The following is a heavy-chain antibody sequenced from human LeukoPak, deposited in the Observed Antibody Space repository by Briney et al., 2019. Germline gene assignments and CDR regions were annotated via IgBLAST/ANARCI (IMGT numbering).Heavy chain of an antibody. CDR3: ARSGYFDWLLSFDY. CDR2: IYYSGST. CDR1: GGSISSYY. J-gene: IGHJ4*02. V-gene: IGHV4-59*08. Sequence: PSETLSLTCTVSGGSISSYYWSWIRQPPGKGLEWIGYIYYSGSTNYNPSLKGRVTISVDTSKNQFSLKLSSVTAADTAVYYCARSGYFDWLLSFDYWGQGTLVTVSS. D-gene: IGHD3-9*01.